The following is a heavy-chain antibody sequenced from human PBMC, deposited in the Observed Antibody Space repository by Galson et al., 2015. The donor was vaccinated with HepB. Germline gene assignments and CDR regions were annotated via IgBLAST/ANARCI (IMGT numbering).Heavy chain of an antibody. CDR2: ISSSSSYI. CDR3: ARESYYGSGSYYSYYYYYGMDV. D-gene: IGHD3-10*01. J-gene: IGHJ6*02. Sequence: SLRLSCAASGFTFSSYSMNWVRQAPGKGLEWVSSISSSSSYIYYADSVKGRFTISRDNAKNSLYLQMNSLRAEDTAVYYCARESYYGSGSYYSYYYYYGMDVWGQGTTVTVSS. V-gene: IGHV3-21*01. CDR1: GFTFSSYS.